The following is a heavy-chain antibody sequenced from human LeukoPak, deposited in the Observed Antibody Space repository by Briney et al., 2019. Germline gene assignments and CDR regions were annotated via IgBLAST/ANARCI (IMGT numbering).Heavy chain of an antibody. J-gene: IGHJ4*02. Sequence: SVKVSCKASGGTFSSYAISWVRQAPGQGLEWMGGIIPIFGTANYAQKFRGRVTITADKSTSTAYMELSSLRSEDTAVYYCAREEWNLQYSGYDWTYYFDYWGQGTLVTVSS. CDR1: GGTFSSYA. CDR3: AREEWNLQYSGYDWTYYFDY. CDR2: IIPIFGTA. D-gene: IGHD5-12*01. V-gene: IGHV1-69*06.